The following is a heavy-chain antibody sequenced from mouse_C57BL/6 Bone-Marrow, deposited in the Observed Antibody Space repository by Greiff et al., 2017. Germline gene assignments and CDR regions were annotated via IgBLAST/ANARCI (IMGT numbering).Heavy chain of an antibody. J-gene: IGHJ4*01. V-gene: IGHV3-6*01. D-gene: IGHD2-14*01. CDR1: GYSITSGYY. CDR2: ISYDGSN. CDR3: AREGIYYRAMDY. Sequence: EVQLQESGPGLVKPSQSLSLTCSVTGYSITSGYYWNWIRQFPGNKLEWMGYISYDGSNNYNPSLKNRISITRDTSKNQFFLKLNSVTTEDTATYYCAREGIYYRAMDYWGQGTSVTVSS.